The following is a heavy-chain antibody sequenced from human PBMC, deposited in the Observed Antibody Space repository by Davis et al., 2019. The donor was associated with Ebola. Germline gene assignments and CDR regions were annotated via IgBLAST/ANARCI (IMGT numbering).Heavy chain of an antibody. CDR3: AKAAGHYYYYGMDV. J-gene: IGHJ6*02. CDR1: GFTFSSYG. D-gene: IGHD3-10*01. V-gene: IGHV3-30*18. Sequence: LKISCAASGFTFSSYGMHWVRQAPGKGLEWVAVISYDGSNKYYADSVKGRFTISRDNSKNTLYLQMNSLRAEDTAVYYCAKAAGHYYYYGMDVWGQGTTVTVSS. CDR2: ISYDGSNK.